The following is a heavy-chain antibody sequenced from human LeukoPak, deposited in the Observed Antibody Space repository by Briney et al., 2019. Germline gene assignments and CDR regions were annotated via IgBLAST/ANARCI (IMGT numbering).Heavy chain of an antibody. D-gene: IGHD1-1*01. J-gene: IGHJ4*02. V-gene: IGHV4-31*03. CDR2: IYYRGGT. CDR3: AGGHNWSRHFDY. Sequence: PSETLSLTCTVSGGPNSSGGYFWRWIRQHPGKGLEGIGYIYYRGGTYHNPSLQSRVTISVDTSKNQFSLKLSSVSAADTTVYYCAGGHNWSRHFDYWAKGTLVTASS. CDR1: GGPNSSGGYF.